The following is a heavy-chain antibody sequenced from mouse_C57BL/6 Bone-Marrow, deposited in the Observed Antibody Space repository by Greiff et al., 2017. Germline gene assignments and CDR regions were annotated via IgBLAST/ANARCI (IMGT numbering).Heavy chain of an antibody. CDR2: ISSGGSYT. CDR1: GFTFSSYG. J-gene: IGHJ3*01. CDR3: ARHPPDYSNYEGGCFAY. V-gene: IGHV5-6*01. D-gene: IGHD2-5*01. Sequence: EVQLVESGGDLVKPGGSLKLSCAASGFTFSSYGMSWVRQTPDKRLEWVANISSGGSYTYYPDSVKGRFTLSRDNAENTLCLQMSSLKSEDTAMYSCARHPPDYSNYEGGCFAYWGQGTLVTVSA.